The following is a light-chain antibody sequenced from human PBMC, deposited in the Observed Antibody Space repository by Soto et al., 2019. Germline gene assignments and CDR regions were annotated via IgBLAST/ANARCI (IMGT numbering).Light chain of an antibody. V-gene: IGKV3-20*01. J-gene: IGKJ1*01. CDR2: GAS. CDR1: QNVTFNY. Sequence: EIVLTQSPGTLSLSPGERATLSCRASQNVTFNYLAWYQQKPGQAPRLLIYGASSRATGIPDSFSGSGSGTDFTLTISRLEPEDFAVYYCQQYGNAPWTFGQGTKVEIK. CDR3: QQYGNAPWT.